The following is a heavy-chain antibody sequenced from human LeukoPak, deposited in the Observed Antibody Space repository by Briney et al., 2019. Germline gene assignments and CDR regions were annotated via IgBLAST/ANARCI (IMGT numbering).Heavy chain of an antibody. Sequence: QPGGSLRLSCAASGFTFSSYGMHWVRQAPGKGLEWVAVISYDGSNKYYADSVKGRFTISRDNSKNTLYLQMNSLRAEDTAVYYCARDQYGSGSYSFDYWGQGTLVTVSS. CDR2: ISYDGSNK. V-gene: IGHV3-30*03. D-gene: IGHD3-10*01. CDR3: ARDQYGSGSYSFDY. CDR1: GFTFSSYG. J-gene: IGHJ4*02.